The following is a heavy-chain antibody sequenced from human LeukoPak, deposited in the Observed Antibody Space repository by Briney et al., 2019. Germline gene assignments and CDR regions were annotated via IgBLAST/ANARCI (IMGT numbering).Heavy chain of an antibody. CDR1: GFTFSSYA. V-gene: IGHV3-23*01. D-gene: IGHD3-22*01. CDR3: AKAPLSYDSSGPFDY. CDR2: ISGNGVST. Sequence: GGSLRLSCAASGFTFSSYAMSWVRQAPGKGLEWVSAISGNGVSTYYADSVKGRFTISRDNSKNTLYLQMNSLRAEDTAVYYCAKAPLSYDSSGPFDYGGQGTLVTVS. J-gene: IGHJ4*02.